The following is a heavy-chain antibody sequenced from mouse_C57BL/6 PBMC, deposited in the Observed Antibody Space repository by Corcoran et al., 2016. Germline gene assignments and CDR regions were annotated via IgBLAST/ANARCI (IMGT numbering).Heavy chain of an antibody. J-gene: IGHJ2*01. D-gene: IGHD2-2*01. CDR3: ARWGYDPYFDY. CDR2: INTYSGVP. V-gene: IGHV9-3*01. CDR1: GYTFTTYG. Sequence: QIPLVQSGPELKKPGETVKISCKASGYTFTTYGMSWVKQAPGKGLKWMGWINTYSGVPTYADDFKGRFAFSLETSASTAYLQINNLKNEDTATYFCARWGYDPYFDYWGQGTTLTVSS.